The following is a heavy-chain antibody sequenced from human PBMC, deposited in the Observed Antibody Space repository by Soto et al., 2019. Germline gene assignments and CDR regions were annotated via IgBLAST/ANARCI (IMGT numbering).Heavy chain of an antibody. CDR1: GWSFSGDY. V-gene: IGHV4-34*01. CDR3: ARSRILTGYTHYYYYYGMDV. CDR2: INHSGST. J-gene: IGHJ6*02. D-gene: IGHD3-9*01. Sequence: PSETLSLTCAVYGWSFSGDYWIWIRQPTGKGLEWIGEINHSGSTTYNPSLKSRVTISVDTSKNQFSLKLSSVTAADTAVYYCARSRILTGYTHYYYYYGMDVWGQGTTVT.